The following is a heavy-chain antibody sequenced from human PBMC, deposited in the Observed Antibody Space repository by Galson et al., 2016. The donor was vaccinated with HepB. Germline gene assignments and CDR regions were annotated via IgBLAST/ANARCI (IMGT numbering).Heavy chain of an antibody. CDR2: ISDNGHAT. CDR3: AKCPPGTRGSLDS. J-gene: IGHJ4*02. D-gene: IGHD1-14*01. V-gene: IGHV3-23*01. CDR1: GFTSNSYA. Sequence: SLRLSCAGSGFTSNSYAMNWVRQAPGKGLEWISLISDNGHATYYADPVRGRFSIARDHSKNTLYLQMNSLRADDTAVYYCAKCPPGTRGSLDSWGQGTLVTVSS.